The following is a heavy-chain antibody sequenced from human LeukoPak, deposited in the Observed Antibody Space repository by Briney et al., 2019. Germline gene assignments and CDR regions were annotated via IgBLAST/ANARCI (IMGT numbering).Heavy chain of an antibody. D-gene: IGHD5-18*01. J-gene: IGHJ4*02. V-gene: IGHV4-59*01. CDR2: IYYSGST. CDR1: GGSISRYY. CDR3: ARMVVGTATVFDY. Sequence: SETLSLTCTLSGGSISRYYWSCTRRPPGGGREWIGYIYYSGSTNYNPSLKSRVTISVDTSKNQFSLKLSSVTAADTAVYYCARMVVGTATVFDYWGQGTLVTVSS.